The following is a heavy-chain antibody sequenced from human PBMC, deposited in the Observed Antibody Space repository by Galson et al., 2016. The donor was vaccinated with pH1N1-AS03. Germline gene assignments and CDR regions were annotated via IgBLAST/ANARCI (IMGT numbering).Heavy chain of an antibody. CDR1: GFTFSNYA. J-gene: IGHJ4*02. CDR2: MSGTAGNT. D-gene: IGHD3-10*01. Sequence: SLRLSCAASGFTFSNYAMTWVRQAPGKGLEWVSTMSGTAGNTYYTDSVKGRFIISRDNSRNTLYLQMNSLRAEDTALYYCAKKFYYGSGSFIYYFDYWGQGTLVTVSS. V-gene: IGHV3-23*01. CDR3: AKKFYYGSGSFIYYFDY.